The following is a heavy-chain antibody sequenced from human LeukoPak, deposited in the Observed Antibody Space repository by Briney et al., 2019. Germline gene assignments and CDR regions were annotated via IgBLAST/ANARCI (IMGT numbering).Heavy chain of an antibody. D-gene: IGHD4-17*01. CDR1: GFTFSAYT. V-gene: IGHV3-23*01. CDR2: ISASGGGT. J-gene: IGHJ5*02. CDR3: AKDDYGDYVRWFDP. Sequence: GGSLRLSCAASGFTFSAYTMSWVRQAPGKGLEWVSRISASGGGTYYAASVKGRFTISRDNSKNTLYLQMSSLRADGTAVYYCAKDDYGDYVRWFDPWGQGTLVTVPS.